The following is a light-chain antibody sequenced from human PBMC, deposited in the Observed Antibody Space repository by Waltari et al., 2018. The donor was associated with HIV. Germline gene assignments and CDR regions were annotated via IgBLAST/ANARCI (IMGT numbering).Light chain of an antibody. CDR1: QTIGVW. V-gene: IGKV1-5*03. Sequence: DIQMTQSPSTLSASVGDRVTITCRASQTIGVWLAWYQQKPGQAPKILIYKASTLETGVPSRFSGSRSGTEFTLTISGLQPDDFATYYCQHYNGYPWTFGQGTKVEMK. J-gene: IGKJ1*01. CDR2: KAS. CDR3: QHYNGYPWT.